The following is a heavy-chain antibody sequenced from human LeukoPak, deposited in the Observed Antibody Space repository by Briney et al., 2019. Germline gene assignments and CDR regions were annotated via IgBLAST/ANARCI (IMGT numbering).Heavy chain of an antibody. J-gene: IGHJ4*02. CDR3: ARHGVGAGLAAAYI. CDR1: GYNFSNYG. D-gene: IGHD6-13*01. V-gene: IGHV5-51*01. Sequence: GESLKISCKGSGYNFSNYGIGWVRQMPGKGLEWMGLIDPGDSHTIYSPSFQGQVTISADKSISAAYLQWSSLKASDTAMYYCARHGVGAGLAAAYIWGQGTLLTVSS. CDR2: IDPGDSHT.